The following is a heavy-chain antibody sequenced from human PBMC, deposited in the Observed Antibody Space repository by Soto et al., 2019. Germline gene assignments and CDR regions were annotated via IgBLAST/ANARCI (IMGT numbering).Heavy chain of an antibody. CDR1: GLTFSSYW. CDR2: IKNDGNTT. J-gene: IGHJ4*02. Sequence: GGSLRLSCAASGLTFSSYWVHWVRQAPGKGLVWVSRIKNDGNTTNYADSVRGRFTISRDSTKNTVFLQMNNLRADDTAVYYCAGPLAARFNYWGQGSLVTVSS. V-gene: IGHV3-74*01. D-gene: IGHD6-25*01. CDR3: AGPLAARFNY.